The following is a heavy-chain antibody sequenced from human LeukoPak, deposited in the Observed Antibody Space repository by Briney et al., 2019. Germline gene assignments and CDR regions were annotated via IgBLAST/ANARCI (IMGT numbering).Heavy chain of an antibody. CDR1: GVSISSYY. CDR3: AREPNYYDSSGLFDY. V-gene: IGHV4-59*01. J-gene: IGHJ4*02. Sequence: SETLSLTCTVSGVSISSYYWSWIRQPPGKGLEWIGYIHYSGSTNYNPSLKSRITISVATSKNQFSLRLSSVTAADTAVYYCAREPNYYDSSGLFDYWGQGTLVTVSS. D-gene: IGHD3-22*01. CDR2: IHYSGST.